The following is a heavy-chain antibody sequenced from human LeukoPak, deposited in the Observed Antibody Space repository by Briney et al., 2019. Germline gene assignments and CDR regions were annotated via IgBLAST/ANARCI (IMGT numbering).Heavy chain of an antibody. CDR2: IKSKTDGGTT. CDR1: GFTFSNAW. Sequence: TGGSLRLSCAASGFTFSNAWMSWVRQAPGKGLEWVGRIKSKTDGGTTDYAAPVKGRFTISRDDSKNTLYLQMNSLKTEDTAMYYCTTDYALIAITFGGVIAIDYWGQGTLVTVSS. CDR3: TTDYALIAITFGGVIAIDY. D-gene: IGHD3-16*02. J-gene: IGHJ4*02. V-gene: IGHV3-15*01.